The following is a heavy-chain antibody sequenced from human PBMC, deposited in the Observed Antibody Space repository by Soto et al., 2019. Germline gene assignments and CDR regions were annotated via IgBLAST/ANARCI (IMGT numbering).Heavy chain of an antibody. J-gene: IGHJ3*02. V-gene: IGHV1-46*01. CDR2: INPSGGST. D-gene: IGHD2-15*01. Sequence: GASVKVSCKASGYTFTRYYMHWVRQAPGQGLEWMGVINPSGGSTDFAQNFQGRVTMTRDTSTSTVYMELSSLSSEDTAVYYCARGSSSKDPKDAFDIWGQGTMVTV. CDR3: ARGSSSKDPKDAFDI. CDR1: GYTFTRYY.